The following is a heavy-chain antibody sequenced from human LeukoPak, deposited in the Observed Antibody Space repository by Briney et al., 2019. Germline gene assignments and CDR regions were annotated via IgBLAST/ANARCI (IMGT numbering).Heavy chain of an antibody. D-gene: IGHD3-3*01. CDR2: IYHSGST. CDR3: ARVDKSPEGFLEWLSNYYYYYYMDV. V-gene: IGHV4-39*07. J-gene: IGHJ6*03. CDR1: GASVSGSPYY. Sequence: PSETLSLTCTVSGASVSGSPYYWGWIRQPPGKGLEWIGSIYHSGSTYYNPSLKSRVTISVDTSKNQFSLKLSSVTAADTAVYYCARVDKSPEGFLEWLSNYYYYYYMDVWGKGTTVTVSS.